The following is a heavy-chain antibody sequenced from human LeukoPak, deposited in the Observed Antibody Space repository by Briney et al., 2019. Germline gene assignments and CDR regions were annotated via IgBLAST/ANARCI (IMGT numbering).Heavy chain of an antibody. D-gene: IGHD3-22*01. Sequence: GGSLRLSCAASGFTFSSYGMHWVRQAPGKGLEWVAFIRYDGSNKYYADSVKGRFTISRDNAKNSLYLQMSSLRAEDTAVYYCARGTYYYDRSAFDIWGQGTMVTVSS. CDR3: ARGTYYYDRSAFDI. V-gene: IGHV3-30*02. CDR2: IRYDGSNK. J-gene: IGHJ3*02. CDR1: GFTFSSYG.